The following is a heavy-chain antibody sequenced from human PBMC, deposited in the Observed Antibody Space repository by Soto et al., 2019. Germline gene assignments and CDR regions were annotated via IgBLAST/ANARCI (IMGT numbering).Heavy chain of an antibody. D-gene: IGHD2-2*01. CDR3: AREGSGDAYNAGGAMDY. V-gene: IGHV3-30*03. J-gene: IGHJ4*02. CDR1: GFSFSSYV. Sequence: ESGGGVVQPGRSLRLSCGTSGFSFSSYVLHWVRQAPGKGLEWVAVLSYYERDKYYADSVKGRFTISRDNSKNTLYLQMNSLRAEDTAVYYCAREGSGDAYNAGGAMDYWGQGTLVTVSS. CDR2: LSYYERDK.